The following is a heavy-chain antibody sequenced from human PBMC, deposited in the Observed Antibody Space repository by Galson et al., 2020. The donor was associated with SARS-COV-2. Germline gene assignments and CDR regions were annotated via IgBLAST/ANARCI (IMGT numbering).Heavy chain of an antibody. Sequence: GGSLRLSCVASGFTFNNFAMTWVRQAPEKGLEWVSTIGGSGDNTFYADSVKGRFTISRDNSKNTLSLQMNSLRADDTAVYYCAKRGRYCSGDDCFGAFDAWGQGTMVTVSS. V-gene: IGHV3-23*01. D-gene: IGHD2-15*01. CDR1: GFTFNNFA. J-gene: IGHJ3*01. CDR3: AKRGRYCSGDDCFGAFDA. CDR2: IGGSGDNT.